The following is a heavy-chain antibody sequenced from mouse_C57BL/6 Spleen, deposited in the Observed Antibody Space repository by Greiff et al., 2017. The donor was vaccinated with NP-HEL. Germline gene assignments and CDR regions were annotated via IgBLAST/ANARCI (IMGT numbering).Heavy chain of an antibody. J-gene: IGHJ2*01. CDR3: ARGEDYGLDY. CDR2: IDPSDSYT. CDR1: GYTFTSYW. D-gene: IGHD1-1*01. V-gene: IGHV1-59*01. Sequence: VQLQQPGAELVRPGTSVKLSCKASGYTFTSYWMHWVKQRPGQGLEWIGVIDPSDSYTNYNQKFKGKATLTVDTSSSTAYMQLSSLTSEDSAVYYCARGEDYGLDYWGQGTTLTVSS.